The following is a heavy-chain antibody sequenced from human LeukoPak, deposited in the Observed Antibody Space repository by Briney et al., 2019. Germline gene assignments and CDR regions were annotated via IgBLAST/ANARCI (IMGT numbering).Heavy chain of an antibody. CDR1: GFIFSNYW. Sequence: GGSLRLSCAASGFIFSNYWMHWVRQAPGKGLVWVSRITSDGSSTNYADSVKGRFTISRDNAKNTLYLQMNNLRAEDTAVYCCARDGSLPDYWGQGTLVTVSS. CDR2: ITSDGSST. J-gene: IGHJ4*02. V-gene: IGHV3-74*01. CDR3: ARDGSLPDY.